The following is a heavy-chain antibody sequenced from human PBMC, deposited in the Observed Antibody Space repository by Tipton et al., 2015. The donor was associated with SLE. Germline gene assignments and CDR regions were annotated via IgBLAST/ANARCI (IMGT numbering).Heavy chain of an antibody. D-gene: IGHD3-22*01. CDR2: VYYTGNT. V-gene: IGHV4-39*07. CDR1: SFTFSSYW. CDR3: ARDEYRYDATGYHLLGHFDF. Sequence: GSLRLSCTASSFTFSSYWMHWVRRVPGKGLEWVGTVYYTGNTFYNPSLKSRVTILVDTSKNQFSLKLSSVTAADTAVYYCARDEYRYDATGYHLLGHFDFWGQGTLVTVSS. J-gene: IGHJ4*02.